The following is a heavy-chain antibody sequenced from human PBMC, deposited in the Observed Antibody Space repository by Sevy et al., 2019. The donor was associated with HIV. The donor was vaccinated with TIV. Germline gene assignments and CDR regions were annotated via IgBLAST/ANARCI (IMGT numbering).Heavy chain of an antibody. CDR2: ISYSGSKK. V-gene: IGHV3-30*18. D-gene: IGHD5-18*01. Sequence: GGSLRLSCAASGFTFSDYGMNWVRQAPGKGLEWVAVISYSGSKKFYGDSVKGRFTIARDNSKNILFLEMNSLRVEDTAVYYYAKDLTQIWTQDVYNGMHVWGQGTTVTVSS. CDR1: GFTFSDYG. CDR3: AKDLTQIWTQDVYNGMHV. J-gene: IGHJ6*02.